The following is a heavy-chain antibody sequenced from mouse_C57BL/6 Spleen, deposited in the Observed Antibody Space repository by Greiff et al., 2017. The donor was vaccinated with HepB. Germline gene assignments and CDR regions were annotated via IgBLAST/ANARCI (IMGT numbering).Heavy chain of an antibody. CDR2: ISSGGDYI. Sequence: EVQLVESGEGLVKPGGSLKLSCAASGFTFSSYAMSWVRQTPEKRLEWVAYISSGGDYIYYADTVKGRFTISRDNARNTLYLQMSSLKAEDTAMYYCTGDYYGSSEFAYWGQGTLVTVAA. CDR1: GFTFSSYA. V-gene: IGHV5-9-1*02. J-gene: IGHJ3*01. D-gene: IGHD1-1*01. CDR3: TGDYYGSSEFAY.